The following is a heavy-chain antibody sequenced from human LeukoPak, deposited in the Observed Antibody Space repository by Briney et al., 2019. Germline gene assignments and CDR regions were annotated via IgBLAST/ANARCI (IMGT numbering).Heavy chain of an antibody. V-gene: IGHV4-59*08. J-gene: IGHJ4*02. CDR1: GGSISSYY. CDR3: ARLGYYSGGSCYSDQGFDY. CDR2: IYYSGST. D-gene: IGHD2-15*01. Sequence: SETLSLTCTVSGGSISSYYWSWIRQPPGKGLEWIGYIYYSGSTNYNPSLKSRVTISVDTSKNQFSLKLGSVTAADTAVYYCARLGYYSGGSCYSDQGFDYWGQGTLVTVSS.